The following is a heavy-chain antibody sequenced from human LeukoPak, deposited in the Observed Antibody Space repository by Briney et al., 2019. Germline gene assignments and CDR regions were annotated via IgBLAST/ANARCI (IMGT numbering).Heavy chain of an antibody. CDR3: ARDLAETYYYDSSGYPWAFDI. J-gene: IGHJ3*02. Sequence: GGSLRLSCAASGFTFSSYWMHWVRQAPGKGLVWVSRINTDGSSTSYADYVKGRFTISRDNAKNTLYLQMNSLRAEDTAVYYCARDLAETYYYDSSGYPWAFDIWGQGTMVTVSS. D-gene: IGHD3-22*01. V-gene: IGHV3-74*01. CDR2: INTDGSST. CDR1: GFTFSSYW.